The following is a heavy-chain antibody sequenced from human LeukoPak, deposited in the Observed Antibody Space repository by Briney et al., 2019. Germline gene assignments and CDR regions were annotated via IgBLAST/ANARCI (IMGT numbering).Heavy chain of an antibody. CDR1: GGSRNNYY. CDR2: IYTSGST. D-gene: IGHD3-3*01. CDR3: ARDGTRSYYDFWSGYSPTYYYYYYYMDV. Sequence: SETLSLTCTVSGGSRNNYYWSWIRQSAGKGLEWIGRIYTSGSTNYNPSLKSRVTMSVDTSKNQFSLKLSSVTAADTAVYYCARDGTRSYYDFWSGYSPTYYYYYYYMDVWGKGTTVTVSS. V-gene: IGHV4-4*07. J-gene: IGHJ6*03.